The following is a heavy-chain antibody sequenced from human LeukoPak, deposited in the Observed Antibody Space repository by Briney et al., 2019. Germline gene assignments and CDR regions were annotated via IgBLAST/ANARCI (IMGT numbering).Heavy chain of an antibody. CDR2: IYYSGST. CDR3: ARDLRYYGSGSYSWFDP. J-gene: IGHJ5*02. Sequence: SETLSLTCTVSGGSISSGGFYWSWIRQHPGKGLEWIGYIYYSGSTYYNPSLKSRVTISVDTSKNQFSLKLSSVTAADTAVYCCARDLRYYGSGSYSWFDPWGQGTLVTVSS. D-gene: IGHD3-10*01. CDR1: GGSISSGGFY. V-gene: IGHV4-31*03.